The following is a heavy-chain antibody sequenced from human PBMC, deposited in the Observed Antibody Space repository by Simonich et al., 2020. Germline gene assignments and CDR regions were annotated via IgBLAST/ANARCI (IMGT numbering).Heavy chain of an antibody. J-gene: IGHJ4*02. V-gene: IGHV1-69*09. CDR3: ARTNTMRELDTMVRGVDYFDY. CDR1: GGTFSSYA. Sequence: QVQLVQSGAEVKKPGSSVKVSCKASGGTFSSYAISWVRQAPGQGLEWMGWIIPYLGIANNARKFQGRVTITADKSTSTAYMELSSLRSEDTAVYYCARTNTMRELDTMVRGVDYFDYWGQGTLVTVSS. CDR2: IIPYLGIA. D-gene: IGHD3-10*01.